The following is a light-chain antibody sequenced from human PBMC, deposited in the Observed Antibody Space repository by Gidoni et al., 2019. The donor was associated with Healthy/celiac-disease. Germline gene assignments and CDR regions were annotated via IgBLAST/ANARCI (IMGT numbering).Light chain of an antibody. Sequence: SYVLTQPPSGSVATGKTARITGGGNNIGSKRVHWYQQKPGQAPVLVIYYDSDRPSGIPERFSGSNSGNTATLTISRVEAGDEADYYCQVWDSSSDHWVFGGGTKLTVL. CDR3: QVWDSSSDHWV. V-gene: IGLV3-21*04. CDR1: NIGSKR. CDR2: YDS. J-gene: IGLJ3*02.